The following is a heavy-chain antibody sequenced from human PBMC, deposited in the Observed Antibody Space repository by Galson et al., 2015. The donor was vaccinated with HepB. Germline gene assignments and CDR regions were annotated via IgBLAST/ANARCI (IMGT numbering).Heavy chain of an antibody. CDR1: GGTFSSYA. CDR2: IIPIFGTA. D-gene: IGHD3-10*01. J-gene: IGHJ6*02. Sequence: SVKVSCKASGGTFSSYAISWVRQAPGQGLEWMGGIIPIFGTANYAQKLQGRVTMTTDTSTSTAYMELRSLRSDDTAVYYCARVRREDYYYGMDVWGQGTTVTVSS. V-gene: IGHV1-69*05. CDR3: ARVRREDYYYGMDV.